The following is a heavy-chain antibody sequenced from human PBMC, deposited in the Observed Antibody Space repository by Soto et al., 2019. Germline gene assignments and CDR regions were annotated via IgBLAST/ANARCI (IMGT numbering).Heavy chain of an antibody. Sequence: QVQLVQSGAAVKKPGSSVKVSCKASGGTFSSYAISWVRQAPGQGLEWMGGIIPIFGTANYAQKFQGRVTITADESTSTAYMELSSLRSEDTAVYYCARAITMVRGVIINDYYYGMDVWGQGTTVTVSS. D-gene: IGHD3-10*01. CDR1: GGTFSSYA. CDR3: ARAITMVRGVIINDYYYGMDV. J-gene: IGHJ6*02. V-gene: IGHV1-69*12. CDR2: IIPIFGTA.